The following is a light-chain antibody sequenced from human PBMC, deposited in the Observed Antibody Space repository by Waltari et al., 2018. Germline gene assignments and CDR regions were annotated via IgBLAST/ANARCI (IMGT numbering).Light chain of an antibody. CDR1: SSAVGNYYL. V-gene: IGLV2-23*02. CDR3: CSYAGSHTWV. CDR2: EVN. J-gene: IGLJ3*02. Sequence: QSALTQPASVSESPGQSITISCTGPSSAVGNYYLFSWYLHNPGKAPNLILYEVNKRPSGVSNRFSGSKSGNTASLTISGLQAEDEADYFCCSYAGSHTWVFGGGTKVTVL.